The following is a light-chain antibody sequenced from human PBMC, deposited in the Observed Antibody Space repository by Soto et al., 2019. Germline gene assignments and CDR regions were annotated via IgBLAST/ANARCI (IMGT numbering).Light chain of an antibody. CDR1: SGSVSTNNY. Sequence: QAVVTQEPSFSVSPGATVTLTCGLSSGSVSTNNYPSWYQQTPGQAPRTLIYSTYTRSSGVPDRFSASILGNKAALTITGAEAEDESDYDWLLYMGSGLWVFGGGTKLTVL. J-gene: IGLJ3*02. V-gene: IGLV8-61*01. CDR2: STY. CDR3: LLYMGSGLWV.